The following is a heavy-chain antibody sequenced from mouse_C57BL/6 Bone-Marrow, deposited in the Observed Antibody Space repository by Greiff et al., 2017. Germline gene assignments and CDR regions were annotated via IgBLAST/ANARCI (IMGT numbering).Heavy chain of an antibody. CDR1: GYTFTDYY. V-gene: IGHV1-75*01. CDR2: IFPGSGSN. Sequence: VQLQQSGPELVKPGASVKISCKASGYTFTDYYINWVKQRPGQGLEWIGWIFPGSGSNYYNEKFKGKATLTVDKSSSTAYMLLSSLTAEDSAVYCCAREGLGGTWFAYWGQGTLVTGSA. J-gene: IGHJ3*01. CDR3: AREGLGGTWFAY. D-gene: IGHD4-1*01.